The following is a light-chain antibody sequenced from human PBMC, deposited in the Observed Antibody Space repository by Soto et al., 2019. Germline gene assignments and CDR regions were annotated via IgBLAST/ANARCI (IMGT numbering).Light chain of an antibody. CDR2: DVS. J-gene: IGLJ3*02. CDR1: SSDVGGYTY. CDR3: GSYTTSYTWV. V-gene: IGLV2-14*01. Sequence: QSVLTQPASVSGSPGQSITISCTGTSSDVGGYTYVSWYQQHPGKAPKLMIYDVSNRPSGVSNRFSGSKSGNTASLTISGLQAEDEADYYCGSYTTSYTWVFGGGTQLTVL.